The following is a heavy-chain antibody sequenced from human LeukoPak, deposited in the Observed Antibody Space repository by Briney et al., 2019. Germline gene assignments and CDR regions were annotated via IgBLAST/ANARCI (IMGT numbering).Heavy chain of an antibody. J-gene: IGHJ4*02. CDR3: AKDRASIVGPTTLNY. V-gene: IGHV3-33*06. Sequence: GGSLRLSCAASGFTFSSYGMHWVRQAPGKGLEWVAVIWYDGNNKYYADSVKGRFTISRDNSKNTLYLQMNNLRAEDTAVYHCAKDRASIVGPTTLNYWGQGALVTVSS. CDR2: IWYDGNNK. CDR1: GFTFSSYG. D-gene: IGHD1-26*01.